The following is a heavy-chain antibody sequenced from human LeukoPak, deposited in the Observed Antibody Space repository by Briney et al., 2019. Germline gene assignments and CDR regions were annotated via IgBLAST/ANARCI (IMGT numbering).Heavy chain of an antibody. CDR1: GGSFNSDA. Sequence: GGSLRLSCAASGGSFNSDAMRWGRQAPGKGLQWVSTVSGSGANSHYADSVKGRFTISRDNAKNSLYLQMNSLRAENTAVYYCARDSAYSSGWPYFDFWGQGTLVTVSS. D-gene: IGHD6-19*01. CDR3: ARDSAYSSGWPYFDF. J-gene: IGHJ4*02. CDR2: VSGSGANS. V-gene: IGHV3-23*01.